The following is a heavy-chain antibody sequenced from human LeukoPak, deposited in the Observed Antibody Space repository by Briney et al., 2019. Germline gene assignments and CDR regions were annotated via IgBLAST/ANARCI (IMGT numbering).Heavy chain of an antibody. Sequence: SQTLSLTCTVSGGSISSGDYYWSWIRQPPGKGLEWIGEINHSGSTNYNPSLKSRVTISVGTSKNQFSLKLSSVTAADTAVYYCARGGSIAAWFSRGNVNRGKSPEYFQHWGQGTLVTVSS. CDR1: GGSISSGDYY. V-gene: IGHV4-30-4*08. J-gene: IGHJ1*01. D-gene: IGHD6-6*01. CDR2: INHSGST. CDR3: ARGGSIAAWFSRGNVNRGKSPEYFQH.